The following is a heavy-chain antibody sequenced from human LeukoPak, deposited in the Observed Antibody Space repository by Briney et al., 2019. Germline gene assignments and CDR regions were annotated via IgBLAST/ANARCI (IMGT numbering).Heavy chain of an antibody. V-gene: IGHV3-21*01. CDR3: ARDPRHCSSTSCYPD. J-gene: IGHJ4*02. Sequence: GGSLRLSCAASGFTFSSYSMNWVRQAPGKGLEWVSSISSSSSYIYYADSVKGRFTISRDNAKNSPYLQMNSLRAEDTAVYYCARDPRHCSSTSCYPDWGQGTLVTVSS. D-gene: IGHD2-2*01. CDR1: GFTFSSYS. CDR2: ISSSSSYI.